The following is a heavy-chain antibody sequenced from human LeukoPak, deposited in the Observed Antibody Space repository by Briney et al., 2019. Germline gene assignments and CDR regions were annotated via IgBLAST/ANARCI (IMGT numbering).Heavy chain of an antibody. J-gene: IGHJ4*02. Sequence: GSLRLSCAASGFTFSSYAMSWIRQPPGKGLEWIGEINHSGSTNYNPSLKSRVTISVDTSKNQFSLKLSSVTAADTAVYYCARGQSPYGDYADYWGQGTLVTVSS. D-gene: IGHD4-17*01. CDR3: ARGQSPYGDYADY. CDR2: INHSGST. CDR1: GFTFSSYA. V-gene: IGHV4-34*01.